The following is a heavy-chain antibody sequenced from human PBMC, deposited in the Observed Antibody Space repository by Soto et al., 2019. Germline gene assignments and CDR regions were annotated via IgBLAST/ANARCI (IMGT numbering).Heavy chain of an antibody. CDR2: INHSGSP. Sequence: QVQLQQWRAGLLKPSETLSLTCAVYGGSFSGYYWSWIRQPPGKGLEWIGEINHSGSPNYNPSQKSKVTISVDTSKNRSYPKRSSVPAADGAVYYCARGLRYLAGGGQGTLVIVSS. J-gene: IGHJ4*02. CDR1: GGSFSGYY. D-gene: IGHD3-9*01. V-gene: IGHV4-34*01. CDR3: ARGLRYLAG.